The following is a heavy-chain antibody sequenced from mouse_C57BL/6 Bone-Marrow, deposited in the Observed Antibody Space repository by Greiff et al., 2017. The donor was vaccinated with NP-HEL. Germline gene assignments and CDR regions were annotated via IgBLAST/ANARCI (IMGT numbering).Heavy chain of an antibody. V-gene: IGHV5-4*01. CDR3: ARDGVYDGYYFDY. CDR2: ISDGGSYT. J-gene: IGHJ2*01. CDR1: GFTFSSYA. D-gene: IGHD2-3*01. Sequence: EVKVEESGGGLVKPGGSLKLSCAASGFTFSSYAMSWVRQTPEKRLEWVATISDGGSYTYYPDNVKGRFTISRDNAKNNLYLQMSHLKSEDTAMYYCARDGVYDGYYFDYWGQGTTLTVSS.